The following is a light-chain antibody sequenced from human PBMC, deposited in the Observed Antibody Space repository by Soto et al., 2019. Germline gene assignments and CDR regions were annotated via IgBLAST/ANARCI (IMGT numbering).Light chain of an antibody. J-gene: IGLJ1*01. V-gene: IGLV2-14*01. CDR2: EVN. Sequence: QSALTQPASVSGSPGQSITISCTGTSSDVGNYNYVSWYQQHPGKAPKLLIYEVNDRPSGVSYRFSGSKSGNTASLTISGLQAEDKADYYCTSYTSYSTYVFGTGTKVTVL. CDR3: TSYTSYSTYV. CDR1: SSDVGNYNY.